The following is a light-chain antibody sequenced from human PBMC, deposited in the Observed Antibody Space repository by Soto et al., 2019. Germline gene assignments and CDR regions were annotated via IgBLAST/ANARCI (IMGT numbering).Light chain of an antibody. Sequence: EIVLTQSPGTLSLSPGEGVTLSCRASQSVSSLAWYQQKPGQAPRLLIYGASSRATGIPDRFNGSGSGTDFTLTISRLEPEDFAVYYCQRYATSPPFTFGQGTRLEIK. CDR3: QRYATSPPFT. CDR1: QSVSS. J-gene: IGKJ5*01. CDR2: GAS. V-gene: IGKV3-20*01.